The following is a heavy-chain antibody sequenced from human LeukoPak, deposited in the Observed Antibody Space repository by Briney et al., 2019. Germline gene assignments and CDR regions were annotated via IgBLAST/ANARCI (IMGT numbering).Heavy chain of an antibody. CDR2: ISSSSSYI. V-gene: IGHV3-21*01. Sequence: PGGSLRLSCAASGFTFSSYSMNWVRQAPGKGLEWVSSISSSSSYIYYADSVKGRFTTSRDNAKNSLYLQMNSLRAEDTAVYYCARDRGSYGYWIDYWGQGTLVTVSS. CDR1: GFTFSSYS. CDR3: ARDRGSYGYWIDY. J-gene: IGHJ4*02. D-gene: IGHD5-18*01.